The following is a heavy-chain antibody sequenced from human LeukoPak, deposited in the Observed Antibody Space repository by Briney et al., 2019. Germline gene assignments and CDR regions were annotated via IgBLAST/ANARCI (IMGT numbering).Heavy chain of an antibody. J-gene: IGHJ4*02. CDR2: ISNTGGTI. V-gene: IGHV3-23*01. Sequence: GGSLRLSCAASGFTFRNYLMNWVRQAPGKGLEWVSFISNTGGTIYYADSVKGRFTISRDNSKNTLYLQMNSLRAEDTAVYCCAKSRVGFDYWGQGTLVTVSS. CDR1: GFTFRNYL. CDR3: AKSRVGFDY.